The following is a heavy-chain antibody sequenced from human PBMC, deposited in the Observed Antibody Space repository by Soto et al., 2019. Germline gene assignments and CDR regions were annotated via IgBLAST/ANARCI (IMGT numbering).Heavy chain of an antibody. V-gene: IGHV1-46*03. CDR1: GYTLSTYY. J-gene: IGHJ4*02. Sequence: ASVKVSCKPSGYTLSTYYLHWVRPAPGQGLEWMGIIHPSGGGSTYAQKFLGRVTMTRDTSTSTVFMELSSLRSADTAVYYCARGGHIAVVTASFDYWGQGTLVTVSS. CDR3: ARGGHIAVVTASFDY. CDR2: IHPSGGGS. D-gene: IGHD2-21*02.